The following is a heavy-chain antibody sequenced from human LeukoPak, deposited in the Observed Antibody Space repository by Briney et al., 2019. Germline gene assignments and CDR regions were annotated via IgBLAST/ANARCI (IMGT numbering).Heavy chain of an antibody. D-gene: IGHD3-10*01. V-gene: IGHV3-30*04. Sequence: GGSLRLSCAASGFTFSSYAVHWVRQAPGKGLEWVAIISYDGSYKFYADSVKGRFTISRDNAKNSLYLQMNSLRAEDTAVYYCARDHGSMVRGVIGRSSDYYYHYYMDVWGKGTTVTVSS. CDR3: ARDHGSMVRGVIGRSSDYYYHYYMDV. CDR2: ISYDGSYK. J-gene: IGHJ6*03. CDR1: GFTFSSYA.